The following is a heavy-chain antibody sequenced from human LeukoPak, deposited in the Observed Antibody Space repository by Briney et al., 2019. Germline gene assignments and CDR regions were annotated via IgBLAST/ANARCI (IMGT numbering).Heavy chain of an antibody. CDR1: GFTFSGYA. J-gene: IGHJ4*02. D-gene: IGHD3-9*01. CDR3: AAHSGYGILTGYYDY. V-gene: IGHV3-48*03. Sequence: GGSLRLSCAASGFTFSGYAMSWVRQAPGKGLEWVSYISSSGSTIYYADSVKGRFTISRDNAKNSLYLQMNSLRAEDTAVYYCAAHSGYGILTGYYDYWGQGTLVTVSS. CDR2: ISSSGSTI.